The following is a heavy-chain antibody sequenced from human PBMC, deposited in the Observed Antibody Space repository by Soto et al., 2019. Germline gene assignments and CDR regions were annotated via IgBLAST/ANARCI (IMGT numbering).Heavy chain of an antibody. CDR2: IRTKSNSYAT. V-gene: IGHV3-73*01. D-gene: IGHD6-13*01. CDR1: GFSLSDSG. CDR3: TRLHLIVEPGINY. Sequence: GGSLRLSCAASGFSLSDSGIHWVRQASGKGLEWVGRIRTKSNSYATAYAASVKGRFTISRDDSKNTAYLQMNSLKTEDTAVYYCTRLHLIVEPGINYWGQGTLVTVSS. J-gene: IGHJ1*01.